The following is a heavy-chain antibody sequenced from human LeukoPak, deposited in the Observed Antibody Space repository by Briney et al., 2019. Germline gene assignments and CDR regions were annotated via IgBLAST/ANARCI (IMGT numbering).Heavy chain of an antibody. CDR3: ARASTTVPNLLDH. J-gene: IGHJ4*02. D-gene: IGHD4-17*01. Sequence: GGSLRLSCAASGFTLSTYWMHWVRQAPGKGLVWVARIKGDGSSTIYADSVKGRFTISRDNSKNTLYLQTSSLRAEDTAVYYCARASTTVPNLLDHWGRGTLVTVSS. V-gene: IGHV3-74*01. CDR1: GFTLSTYW. CDR2: IKGDGSST.